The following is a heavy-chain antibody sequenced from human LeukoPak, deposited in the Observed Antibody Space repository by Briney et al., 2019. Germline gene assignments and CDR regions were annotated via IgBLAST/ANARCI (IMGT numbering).Heavy chain of an antibody. CDR1: GYTLTQLS. CDR2: FDPEDGET. D-gene: IGHD3-10*01. J-gene: IGHJ4*02. Sequence: ASVKVSFKVSGYTLTQLSMHWVRQAPGKGREWMGGFDPEDGETIYAQKFQGRVTMTEDTSTDTAYMELSSLRSEDTAVYYCATVGEGFDYWGQGTLVTVSS. V-gene: IGHV1-24*01. CDR3: ATVGEGFDY.